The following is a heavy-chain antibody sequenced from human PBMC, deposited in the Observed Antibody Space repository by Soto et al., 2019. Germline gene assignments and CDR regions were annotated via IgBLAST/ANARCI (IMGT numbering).Heavy chain of an antibody. D-gene: IGHD3-3*01. V-gene: IGHV2-5*02. CDR3: AHRVLRTVFGLVTTTASYFDF. J-gene: IGHJ4*02. Sequence: QITLNESGPTPVKPRQPLTLTCTFSGFSLTTSGVGVGWIRQSPGKAPEWLALIYWDDDKRYSPSPKSRLTTTKDPSKTQVVLTMANLDPADTATYYCAHRVLRTVFGLVTTTASYFDFWGQGTPVAVSS. CDR1: GFSLTTSGVG. CDR2: IYWDDDK.